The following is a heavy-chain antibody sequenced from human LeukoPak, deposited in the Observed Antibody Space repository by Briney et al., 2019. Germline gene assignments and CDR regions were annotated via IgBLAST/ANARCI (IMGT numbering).Heavy chain of an antibody. V-gene: IGHV3-49*03. Sequence: GGSLRLSCTASGFTFGDYAMSWFRQAPGKGLDWIGFIRSKPYGGTTEYAASVKGRFTISRDDSKSIAYLQMNSLKTEDTAVYYCTRDGDGGYCTGGSCYSADWGQGSLVTVSS. CDR2: IRSKPYGGTT. J-gene: IGHJ4*02. CDR3: TRDGDGGYCTGGSCYSAD. D-gene: IGHD2-15*01. CDR1: GFTFGDYA.